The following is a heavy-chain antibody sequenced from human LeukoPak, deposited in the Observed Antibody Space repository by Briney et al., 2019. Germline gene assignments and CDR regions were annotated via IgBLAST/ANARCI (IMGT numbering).Heavy chain of an antibody. D-gene: IGHD3-22*01. V-gene: IGHV3-74*01. Sequence: PGGSLRLSCAASGFTFSSYAMHWVRQAPGKGLVWVSRINSDGSSTSYADSVKGRFTISRDNAKNTLYLQMNSLRAEDTAVYYCARVSTYYYDSSGYSRPSDAFDIWGQGTMVTVSS. CDR3: ARVSTYYYDSSGYSRPSDAFDI. J-gene: IGHJ3*02. CDR1: GFTFSSYA. CDR2: INSDGSST.